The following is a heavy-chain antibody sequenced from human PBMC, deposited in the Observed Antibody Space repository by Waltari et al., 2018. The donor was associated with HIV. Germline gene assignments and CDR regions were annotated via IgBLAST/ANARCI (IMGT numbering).Heavy chain of an antibody. CDR3: AKSMYSSGQVDY. V-gene: IGHV3-23*01. Sequence: EVQLLESGGGLVQPGGSLRLSCAASGFTFSSYAMSWVGQAPGKGLEWVSAISGSGGSTYYADSVKGRFTISRDNSKNTLYLQMNSLRAEDTAVYYCAKSMYSSGQVDYWGQGTLVTVSS. CDR2: ISGSGGST. D-gene: IGHD6-19*01. CDR1: GFTFSSYA. J-gene: IGHJ4*02.